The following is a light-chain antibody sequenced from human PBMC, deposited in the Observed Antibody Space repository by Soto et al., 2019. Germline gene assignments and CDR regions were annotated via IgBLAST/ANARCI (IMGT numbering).Light chain of an antibody. J-gene: IGLJ3*02. CDR3: GTWESSRNWV. CDR1: SSNIGNNY. CDR2: DNI. V-gene: IGLV1-51*01. Sequence: QSVLTQSPSVSAAPGQTVTISCSGTSSNIGNNYVSWYQLLPETAPKLLIYDNIKRPSGTPDRFSGSKSGTSATLVITGLQTGDEADYYCGTWESSRNWVFGGGTKVTVL.